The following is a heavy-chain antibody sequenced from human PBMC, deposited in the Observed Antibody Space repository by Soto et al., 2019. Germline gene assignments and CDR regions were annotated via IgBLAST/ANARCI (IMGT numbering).Heavy chain of an antibody. V-gene: IGHV2-26*01. Sequence: SGPTLVNPTETLTLTCNVSGFSLTTGRMGVSWIRQPPGKALEWLAHIFSDAERSYSRSLQGRLTVSKVGSGSHVVLTMTNMDPVDTGTYFCVRMNAESYSSYYAMDVWGQGTTVTVSS. J-gene: IGHJ6*02. CDR2: IFSDAER. D-gene: IGHD3-10*01. CDR3: VRMNAESYSSYYAMDV. CDR1: GFSLTTGRMG.